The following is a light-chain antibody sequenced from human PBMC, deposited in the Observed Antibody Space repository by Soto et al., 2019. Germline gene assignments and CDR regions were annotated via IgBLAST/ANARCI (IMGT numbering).Light chain of an antibody. CDR2: DVT. J-gene: IGLJ1*01. CDR1: SSDVGGYNY. CDR3: SSYTSSTTFV. Sequence: QSVLTQPASVSGSPGQSSTISCTGTSSDVGGYNYVSWYQQHPGKAPKLMISDVTSRPSGVSNRFSGSKSGNTASLTISGLQAEDEAEYYCSSYTSSTTFVFGTGTKVTVL. V-gene: IGLV2-14*03.